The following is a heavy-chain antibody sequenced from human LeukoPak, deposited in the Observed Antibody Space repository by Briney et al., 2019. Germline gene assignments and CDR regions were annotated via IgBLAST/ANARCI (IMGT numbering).Heavy chain of an antibody. V-gene: IGHV3-21*01. J-gene: IGHJ4*02. CDR2: ISSSSSYI. D-gene: IGHD2-15*01. CDR3: AKAPVTTCRGAFCYPFDY. Sequence: GGSLRLSCAASGFTFSSYSMNWVRQAPGKGLEWVSSISSSSSYIYYADSVKGRFTISRDNAKNSLYPQMNSLRAEDTAVYYCAKAPVTTCRGAFCYPFDYWGLGTLVTVSS. CDR1: GFTFSSYS.